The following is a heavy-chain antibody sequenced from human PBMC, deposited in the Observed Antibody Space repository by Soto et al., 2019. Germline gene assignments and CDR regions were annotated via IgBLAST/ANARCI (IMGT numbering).Heavy chain of an antibody. CDR2: TYHSGNP. V-gene: IGHV4-30-2*01. Sequence: SETLSLTCDVSGDTISTGGYTWAWIRQPPGKALEWIGRTYHSGNPYYNPSFKSRVIISVDRSKNQFSLKLSSVTAADTAVYYCARVGGINWFDPWGQGTLVTVSS. J-gene: IGHJ5*02. D-gene: IGHD3-16*01. CDR3: ARVGGINWFDP. CDR1: GDTISTGGYT.